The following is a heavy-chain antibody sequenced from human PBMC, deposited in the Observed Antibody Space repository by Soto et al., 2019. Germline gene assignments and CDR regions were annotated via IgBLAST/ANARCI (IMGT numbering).Heavy chain of an antibody. J-gene: IGHJ4*02. CDR3: ARGGTTQRNSSSWVDYFDY. CDR2: INPSGGST. Sequence: QVQLVQSGAEVKKPGASVKVSCKASGYTFTSYYMHWVRQAPGQGLEWMGIINPSGGSTSYAQKFQGRVTMTRDTSTSTVYMELSSLRSEDTAVYYCARGGTTQRNSSSWVDYFDYWGQGTLVTVSS. V-gene: IGHV1-46*01. D-gene: IGHD6-13*01. CDR1: GYTFTSYY.